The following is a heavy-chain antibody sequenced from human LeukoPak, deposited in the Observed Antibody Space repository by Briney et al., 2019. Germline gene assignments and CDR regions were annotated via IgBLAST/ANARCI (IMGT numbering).Heavy chain of an antibody. V-gene: IGHV3-23*01. CDR2: LTGSGGRT. Sequence: GGSLRLSCAASGFTFNNHAMSWVRQAPGKGLEWVSTLTGSGGRTDYADSVKGRFTISRDNSKNTLYVQMNSLRAEDTAVYFCAQVDIAIVPGAVAEFFQNWGQRSLVIVSS. J-gene: IGHJ1*01. CDR1: GFTFNNHA. D-gene: IGHD2-2*03. CDR3: AQVDIAIVPGAVAEFFQN.